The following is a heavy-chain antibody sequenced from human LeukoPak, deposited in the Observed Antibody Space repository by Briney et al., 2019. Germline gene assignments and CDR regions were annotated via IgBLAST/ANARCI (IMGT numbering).Heavy chain of an antibody. CDR2: IYYSGST. CDR1: GGSISSGDYY. J-gene: IGHJ3*02. D-gene: IGHD3-22*01. Sequence: SETLSLTCTVSGGSISSGDYYWSWIRQPPGKGLEWIGYIYYSGSTYYNPSLKSRVTISVDTSKNQFSLKLSSVTAADTAVYYCAREYYYDSSGYYHRRAFDIWGQGTVVTVSS. V-gene: IGHV4-30-4*08. CDR3: AREYYYDSSGYYHRRAFDI.